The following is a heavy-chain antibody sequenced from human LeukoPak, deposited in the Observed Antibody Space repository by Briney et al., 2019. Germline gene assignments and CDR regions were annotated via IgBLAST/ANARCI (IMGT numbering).Heavy chain of an antibody. CDR1: GFTFSNYG. V-gene: IGHV3-7*05. CDR2: IKQDGSET. CDR3: SRWGTYSSSWLGAFDM. J-gene: IGHJ3*02. Sequence: GGSLRLSCAASGFTFSNYGMSWVRQAPGKGLEWVANIKQDGSETYYVDSVKGRFTTSRDNARNSLHLQMNSLRAEDTAVYYCSRWGTYSSSWLGAFDMWGQGTMVTVSS. D-gene: IGHD6-13*01.